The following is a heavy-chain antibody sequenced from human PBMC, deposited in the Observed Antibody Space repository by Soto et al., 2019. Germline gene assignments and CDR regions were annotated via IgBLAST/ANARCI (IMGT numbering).Heavy chain of an antibody. CDR2: INPSGDST. CDR3: ARDRAAPGTLLVDY. Sequence: QVQLVQSGSEVKRPGTSVKVSCKAAGYTFNAYSMHWVRQGPGQGLEWMGMINPSGDSTTYAQNFQRRVTMTRDTSTTTVYMELSGLRSEDTAVYYCARDRAAPGTLLVDYWGQGTLVTVSS. D-gene: IGHD6-13*01. CDR1: GYTFNAYS. V-gene: IGHV1-46*02. J-gene: IGHJ4*02.